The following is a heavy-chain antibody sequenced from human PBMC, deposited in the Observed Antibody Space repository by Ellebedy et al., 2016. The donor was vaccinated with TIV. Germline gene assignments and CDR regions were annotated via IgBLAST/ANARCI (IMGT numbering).Heavy chain of an antibody. CDR2: IKPDGSGI. CDR3: ARDLGRHEGDEYISSFDY. CDR1: GFSFGSYW. Sequence: GGSLRLSCAASGFSFGSYWMLWVRQPPGKGLEWVSRIKPDGSGITYADSVRGRFTISRDNAKNSLYLQMNSLRAEDTAVYYCARDLGRHEGDEYISSFDYWGQGTLVTVSS. J-gene: IGHJ4*02. D-gene: IGHD6-13*01. V-gene: IGHV3-74*03.